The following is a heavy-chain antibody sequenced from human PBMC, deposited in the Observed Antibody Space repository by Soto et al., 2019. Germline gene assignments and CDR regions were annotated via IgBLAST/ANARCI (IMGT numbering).Heavy chain of an antibody. CDR3: ANGIQLWGPFDY. D-gene: IGHD5-18*01. CDR1: GCTFISYA. J-gene: IGHJ4*02. Sequence: GGSLRRSSAASGCTFISYAMSWVRQAPGKGLEWVSAISGSGGSTYYADSVKGRFTISRDNSKNTLYLQMNSLRAEDTAVYYCANGIQLWGPFDYWGQGTLVTVSS. CDR2: ISGSGGST. V-gene: IGHV3-23*01.